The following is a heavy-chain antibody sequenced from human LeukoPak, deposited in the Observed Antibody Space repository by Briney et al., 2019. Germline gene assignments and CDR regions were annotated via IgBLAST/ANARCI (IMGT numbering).Heavy chain of an antibody. CDR3: AKELYSTTWFDY. J-gene: IGHJ5*01. CDR1: GFTFSSYG. Sequence: GGSLRLSCAASGFTFSSYGMHWVRQAPGKGLEWVAVISYDGTNKFYADSVKGRFTISRDNSNNTLFLQMNSLRAGDTAVYYCAKELYSTTWFDYWGQGTLVTVFS. D-gene: IGHD6-13*01. CDR2: ISYDGTNK. V-gene: IGHV3-30*18.